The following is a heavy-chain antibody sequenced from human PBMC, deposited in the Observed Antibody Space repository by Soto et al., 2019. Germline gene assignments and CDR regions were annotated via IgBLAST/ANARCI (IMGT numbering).Heavy chain of an antibody. J-gene: IGHJ4*02. D-gene: IGHD3-16*02. Sequence: GASVKVSCKASGGTFSSYAISWVRQAPGQGLEWMGGIIPIFGTANYAQKFQGRVTITADKSTSTAYMELSSLRSEDTAVYYCASTGKYLALDYWGQGTLVTVSS. CDR1: GGTFSSYA. V-gene: IGHV1-69*06. CDR3: ASTGKYLALDY. CDR2: IIPIFGTA.